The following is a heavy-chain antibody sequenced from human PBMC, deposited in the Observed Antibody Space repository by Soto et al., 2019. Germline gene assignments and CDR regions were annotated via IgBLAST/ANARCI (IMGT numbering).Heavy chain of an antibody. V-gene: IGHV4-59*01. CDR3: AREYAFSSDY. Sequence: SETLSLTCTVSGGSISSYYWSWIRQPPGKGLEWIGYIHDSGITDYNPSLKSRATISIDTFRNQISLNLHSVTAADTAVYYCAREYAFSSDYWGQGTVVTVS. D-gene: IGHD2-2*01. J-gene: IGHJ4*02. CDR1: GGSISSYY. CDR2: IHDSGIT.